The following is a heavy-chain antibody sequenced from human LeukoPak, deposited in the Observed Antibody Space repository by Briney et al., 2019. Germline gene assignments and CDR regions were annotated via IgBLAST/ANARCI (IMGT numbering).Heavy chain of an antibody. CDR1: GYTFSTYG. D-gene: IGHD3-9*01. Sequence: ALVKVSCKASGYTFSTYGFSWVRQAPGQGLEWMGWISAYNGNTNYAQRLQGRVTMTTDTSTGTAYMELRSLRSDDTAVYYCARGLKIDTADYWGQGTLVTVSS. J-gene: IGHJ4*02. V-gene: IGHV1-18*01. CDR2: ISAYNGNT. CDR3: ARGLKIDTADY.